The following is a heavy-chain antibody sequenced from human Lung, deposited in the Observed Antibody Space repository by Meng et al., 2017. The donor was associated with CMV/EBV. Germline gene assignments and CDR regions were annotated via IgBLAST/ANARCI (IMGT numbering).Heavy chain of an antibody. V-gene: IGHV3-23*01. CDR1: GLTLGRNA. Sequence: LTXAASGLTLGRNAMSWVRQAPGKGLEWVAGIRGRGGSASYAASVKGRFTFSRDTSKNTLFLQMNSLRAEDTAVYFRAKRGAQTSPRELYFDLWVRGTXVTVSS. J-gene: IGHJ2*01. CDR3: AKRGAQTSPRELYFDL. D-gene: IGHD3-16*01. CDR2: IRGRGGSA.